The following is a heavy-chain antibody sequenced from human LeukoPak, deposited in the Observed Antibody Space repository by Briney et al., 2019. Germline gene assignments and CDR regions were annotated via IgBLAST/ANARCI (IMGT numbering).Heavy chain of an antibody. CDR2: ISGSGGST. CDR3: AKVFGDYYDSSGYVRELDY. V-gene: IGHV3-23*01. Sequence: GGSLRLSCAASGFTFSSYSMNWVRQAPGKGLEWVSAISGSGGSTYYADSVKGRFTISRDNSKNTLYLQMNSLRAEDTAVYYCAKVFGDYYDSSGYVRELDYWGQGTLVTVSS. CDR1: GFTFSSYS. D-gene: IGHD3-22*01. J-gene: IGHJ4*02.